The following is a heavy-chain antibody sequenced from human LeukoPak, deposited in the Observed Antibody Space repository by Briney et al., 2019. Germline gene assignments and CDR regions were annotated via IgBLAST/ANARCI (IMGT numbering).Heavy chain of an antibody. D-gene: IGHD6-19*01. CDR2: ISSSSSYI. CDR1: GFTFSTYS. J-gene: IGHJ4*02. CDR3: AKDSEWLLDY. V-gene: IGHV3-21*04. Sequence: GALRLSCAASGFTFSTYSMNWVRQAPGKGLEWVSFISSSSSYIYYADSVKGRFTISRDNSKNTLYLQMNSLRAEDTAVYYCAKDSEWLLDYWGQGTLVTVSS.